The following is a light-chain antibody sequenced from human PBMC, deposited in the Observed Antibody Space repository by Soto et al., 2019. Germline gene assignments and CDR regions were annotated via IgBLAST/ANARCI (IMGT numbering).Light chain of an antibody. Sequence: EIVLTQFPGTLSLYPGERATLSCRASQSVSSSYLAWYQQKPGQAPRLLIYGASSRATGIPDRFSGSGSGTDFTLTISRLEPEDFAVYYCQQYGSSPRTFGQGTKVDIK. CDR2: GAS. V-gene: IGKV3-20*01. CDR1: QSVSSSY. CDR3: QQYGSSPRT. J-gene: IGKJ1*01.